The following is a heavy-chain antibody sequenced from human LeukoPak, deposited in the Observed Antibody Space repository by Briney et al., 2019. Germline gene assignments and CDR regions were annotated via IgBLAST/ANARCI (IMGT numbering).Heavy chain of an antibody. D-gene: IGHD3-10*01. J-gene: IGHJ4*02. CDR1: GGSFSGYY. CDR3: ARGPENYYGSGSYYSPYYFDY. CDR2: INHSGST. V-gene: IGHV4-34*01. Sequence: SETLSLTCAVYGGSFSGYYWSWIRQPPGKGLEWIGEINHSGSTNYNPSLKSRVTISVDTSKNQFSLKLSSVTAADTAVYYCARGPENYYGSGSYYSPYYFDYWGQGTLVTVSS.